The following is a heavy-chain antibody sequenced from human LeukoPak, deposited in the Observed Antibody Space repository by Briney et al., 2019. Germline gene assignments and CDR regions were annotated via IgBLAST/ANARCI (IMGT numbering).Heavy chain of an antibody. CDR1: GFTFSSYA. D-gene: IGHD3-10*01. J-gene: IGHJ4*02. V-gene: IGHV3-30*04. CDR3: ASPGPGMVRGVIGFDY. CDR2: ISYDGSNK. Sequence: PGRSLRLSCAASGFTFSSYAMHWVRQAPGKGLEWVAVISYDGSNKYYADSVKGRFTISRDNSKNTLYLQVNSLRAEDTAVYYCASPGPGMVRGVIGFDYWGQGTLVTVSS.